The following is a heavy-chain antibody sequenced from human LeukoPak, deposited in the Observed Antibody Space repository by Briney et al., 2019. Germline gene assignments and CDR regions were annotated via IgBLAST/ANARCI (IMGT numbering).Heavy chain of an antibody. CDR2: IIPIFGTA. D-gene: IGHD2-2*01. V-gene: IGHV1-69*13. CDR3: ARDVWGCSSTSCYGYLDY. CDR1: GGTFSSYA. Sequence: SVKVSCKASGGTFSSYAISWVRQAPGQGLEWMGGIIPIFGTADYAQKFRGRVTITADESTSTAYMELSSLRSEDTAVYYCARDVWGCSSTSCYGYLDYWGQGTLVTVSS. J-gene: IGHJ4*02.